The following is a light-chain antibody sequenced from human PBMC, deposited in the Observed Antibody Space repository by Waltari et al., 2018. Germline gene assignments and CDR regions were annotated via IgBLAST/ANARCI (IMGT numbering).Light chain of an antibody. CDR3: ATWHSNLWV. CDR2: YYSDSSK. J-gene: IGLJ3*02. V-gene: IGLV5-39*01. Sequence: QPVLTQPTSLSASPGASVRLTCTLRRGISVDGYNIHRYQQKPRSPPRYLLQYYSDSSKGQGSGVPSRFSGSKDASANAGILLVSGFQSEDEADYYCATWHSNLWVFGGGTRLTVL. CDR1: RGISVDGYN.